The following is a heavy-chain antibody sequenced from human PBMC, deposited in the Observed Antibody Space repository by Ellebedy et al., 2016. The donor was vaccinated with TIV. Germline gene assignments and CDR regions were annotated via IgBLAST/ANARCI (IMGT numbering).Heavy chain of an antibody. Sequence: GESLKISCAASGFTFSNYWMSWVRQAPGKGLEWVSTIFKDGGTTYYADSVKGRFTISRDNSKDTLSLQMNSLRAEDTAVYYCAKDRALGYCTGGSCNTKWGQGTLVTVSS. CDR2: IFKDGGTT. D-gene: IGHD2-15*01. J-gene: IGHJ4*02. CDR1: GFTFSNYW. CDR3: AKDRALGYCTGGSCNTK. V-gene: IGHV3-23*01.